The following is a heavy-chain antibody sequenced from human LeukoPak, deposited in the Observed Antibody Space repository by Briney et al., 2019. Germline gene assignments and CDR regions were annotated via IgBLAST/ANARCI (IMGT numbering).Heavy chain of an antibody. Sequence: PSQTLSLTCTVSGGSISSSGYLWSWIRQPAGKGLEWIGRIYTSGSTDYNPSLKSRVTISLDTSKNQFSLKLTSVTAADTAVYYRARDRYMDVWGKGTTVTVSS. CDR1: GGSISSSGYL. J-gene: IGHJ6*03. V-gene: IGHV4-61*02. CDR2: IYTSGST. CDR3: ARDRYMDV.